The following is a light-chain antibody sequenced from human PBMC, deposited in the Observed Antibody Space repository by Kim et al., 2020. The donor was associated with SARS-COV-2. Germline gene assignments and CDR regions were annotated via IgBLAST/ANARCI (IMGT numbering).Light chain of an antibody. CDR2: DVS. V-gene: IGLV2-14*04. Sequence: PGQSITISCTGTSSDVGGYNYVSWYQQHPGKAPKLMIYDVSKRPSGVSNRFSGSKSGKTASLTISGLQAEDEADYYCSSYTSSSRVFGGGTKLTVL. CDR1: SSDVGGYNY. CDR3: SSYTSSSRV. J-gene: IGLJ3*02.